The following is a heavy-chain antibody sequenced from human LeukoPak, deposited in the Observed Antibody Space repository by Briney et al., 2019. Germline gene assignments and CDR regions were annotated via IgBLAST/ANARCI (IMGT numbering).Heavy chain of an antibody. J-gene: IGHJ5*02. Sequence: GGSLRLSCAASGFTFSSYGMHWVRQAPGKGLEWVAFIRSDGVSKYYTDSVEGRFAISRDNSKNTLYLQMNSLRVEDTAVYYCAKDSESAYSKSADHWGQGTLVTVSS. V-gene: IGHV3-30*02. D-gene: IGHD6-13*01. CDR1: GFTFSSYG. CDR3: AKDSESAYSKSADH. CDR2: IRSDGVSK.